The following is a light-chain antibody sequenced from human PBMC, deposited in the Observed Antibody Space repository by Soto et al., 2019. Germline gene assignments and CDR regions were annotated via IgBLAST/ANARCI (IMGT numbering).Light chain of an antibody. J-gene: IGLJ1*01. V-gene: IGLV2-11*02. CDR1: SSDVGTYNY. CDR3: CSYAASSNV. CDR2: EVS. Sequence: QSALTQPRSVSGSPGQSVTISCTGSSSDVGTYNYVSWYQQHPGKAPKLMIYEVSNRPSGASHRFSGSKSGNTASLTISGLQAEDEADYYCCSYAASSNVFGTGTKVTVL.